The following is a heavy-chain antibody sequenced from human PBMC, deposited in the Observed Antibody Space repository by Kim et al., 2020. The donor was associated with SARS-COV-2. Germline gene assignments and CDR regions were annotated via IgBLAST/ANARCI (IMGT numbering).Heavy chain of an antibody. CDR1: GFTFSSYG. J-gene: IGHJ3*02. CDR2: IWYDGSNK. CDR3: ARDNLTGAFDI. Sequence: GGSLRLSCAASGFTFSSYGMHWVRQAPGKGLEWVAVIWYDGSNKYYADSVKGRFTISRDNSKNTLYLQMNSLRAEDTAVYYCARDNLTGAFDIWGQGTMVTVSS. V-gene: IGHV3-33*01.